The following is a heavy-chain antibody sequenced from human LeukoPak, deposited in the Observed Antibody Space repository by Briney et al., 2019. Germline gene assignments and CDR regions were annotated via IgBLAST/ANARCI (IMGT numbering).Heavy chain of an antibody. V-gene: IGHV3-23*01. CDR2: ISGSGGST. CDR1: GFTFSSYW. D-gene: IGHD2-15*01. CDR3: AKRVGYCSGGSCQQFDY. J-gene: IGHJ4*02. Sequence: GGSLRLSCAASGFTFSSYWMSWVRQAPGKGLKWVSAISGSGGSTYYADSVKGRITISRDNSKNTLYLQMNSLRAEDTAVYYCAKRVGYCSGGSCQQFDYWGQGTLVTVSS.